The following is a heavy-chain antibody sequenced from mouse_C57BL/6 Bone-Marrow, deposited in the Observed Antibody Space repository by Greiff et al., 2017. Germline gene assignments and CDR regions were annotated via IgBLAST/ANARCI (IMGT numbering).Heavy chain of an antibody. J-gene: IGHJ1*03. CDR2: INPSSGYT. Sequence: VKLVESGAELARPGASVKMSCKASGYTFTSYTMHWVKQRPGQGLEWIGYINPSSGYTKYNQKFKDKATLTADKSSSTAYMQLSSLTSEDSAVYYCARSPHYYGSSYVWYFDVWGTGTTVTVSS. D-gene: IGHD1-1*01. CDR3: ARSPHYYGSSYVWYFDV. V-gene: IGHV1-4*01. CDR1: GYTFTSYT.